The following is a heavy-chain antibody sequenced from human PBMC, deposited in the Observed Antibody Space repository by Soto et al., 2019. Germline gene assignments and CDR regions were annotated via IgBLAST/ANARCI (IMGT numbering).Heavy chain of an antibody. D-gene: IGHD3-16*01. CDR3: AKDPSYGLG. CDR1: GFTFSSYG. Sequence: GGSLRLSCAASGFTFSSYGMHWVRQAPGKGLEWVAVISYDGSNKYYADSVKGRFTISRDNSKNTLYLQMNSLRAEDTAVYYCAKDPSYGLGWGQGTLVTVSS. CDR2: ISYDGSNK. J-gene: IGHJ4*02. V-gene: IGHV3-30*18.